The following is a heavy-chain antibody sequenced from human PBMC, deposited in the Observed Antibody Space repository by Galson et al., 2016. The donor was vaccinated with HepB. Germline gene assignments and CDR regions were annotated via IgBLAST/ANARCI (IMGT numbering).Heavy chain of an antibody. D-gene: IGHD1/OR15-1a*01. CDR2: ISGSAGST. CDR1: GFTFSSYA. CDR3: AKGTTLQVHFGYFDH. J-gene: IGHJ4*02. Sequence: SLRLSCAASGFTFSSYAMSWVRQAPGKGLEWVSAISGSAGSTYFADSVKGRFTISRDNSKNTLYLQMNGLRVEDTAVYYCAKGTTLQVHFGYFDHWGQGTLVTVSS. V-gene: IGHV3-23*01.